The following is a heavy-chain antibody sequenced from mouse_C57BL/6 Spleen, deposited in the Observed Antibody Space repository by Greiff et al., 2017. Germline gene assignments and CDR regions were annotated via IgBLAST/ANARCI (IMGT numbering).Heavy chain of an antibody. Sequence: DVKLVESGGGLVKPGGSLKLSCAASGFTFSDYGMHWVRQAPEKGLEWVAYISSGRSTIYYADTVKGRFTISRDNAKNTLFLQMTSLRSADTAMYYCARDYYGSKGVWGTGTSVTVSS. CDR1: GFTFSDYG. D-gene: IGHD1-1*01. CDR3: ARDYYGSKGV. V-gene: IGHV5-17*01. J-gene: IGHJ1*03. CDR2: ISSGRSTI.